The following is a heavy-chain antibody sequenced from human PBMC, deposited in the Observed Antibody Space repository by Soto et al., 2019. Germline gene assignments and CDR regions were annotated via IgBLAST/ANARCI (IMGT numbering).Heavy chain of an antibody. J-gene: IGHJ5*02. D-gene: IGHD2-8*01. CDR3: TRVRGRGYCTNGVCNNWFDP. CDR2: IRSKAYGGTT. Sequence: GGSLRLSCTASGFTFGDYAMSWVRQAPGKGLEWVGFIRSKAYGGTTEYAASVKGRFTISRDDSKSIAYLQMNSLKTEDTAVYYCTRVRGRGYCTNGVCNNWFDPWGQGTLVTVSS. V-gene: IGHV3-49*04. CDR1: GFTFGDYA.